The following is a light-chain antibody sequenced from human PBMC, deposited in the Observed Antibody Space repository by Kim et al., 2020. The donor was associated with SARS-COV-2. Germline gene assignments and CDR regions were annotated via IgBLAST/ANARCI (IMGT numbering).Light chain of an antibody. CDR2: SKSDGSH. CDR1: SGQTNYA. J-gene: IGLJ2*01. V-gene: IGLV4-69*01. CDR3: QTWCTGMGI. Sequence: AWVKMTCTLSSGQTNYAVAWLQQQPEKGTRYWMKSKSDGSHIKGNGIPNRFTGSSSGAESYLTITRLQSEDEADYYCQTWCTGMGIFGGGTQLTVL.